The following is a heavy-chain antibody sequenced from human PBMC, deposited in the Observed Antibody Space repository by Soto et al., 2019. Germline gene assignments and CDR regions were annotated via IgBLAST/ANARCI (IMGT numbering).Heavy chain of an antibody. CDR1: GFSGFTFNTYA. Sequence: PGGSLRLSCAGSGFSGFTFNTYAMSWVRQAPGKGLEWVSVISGSSATIYYADSVKGRFSISRDNSKNTVYLQMNNLRPDDTAVYYCAEDQVEYCSSSACFGAFDCWGQGIRVTVSS. D-gene: IGHD2-2*01. CDR2: ISGSSATI. CDR3: AEDQVEYCSSSACFGAFDC. V-gene: IGHV3-23*01. J-gene: IGHJ4*02.